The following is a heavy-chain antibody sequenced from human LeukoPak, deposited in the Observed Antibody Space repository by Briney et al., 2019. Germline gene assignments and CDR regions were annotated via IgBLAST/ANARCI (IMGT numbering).Heavy chain of an antibody. CDR3: ARGAWWGGPRYYFDY. CDR1: GGTFASYT. D-gene: IGHD2-15*01. CDR2: INPNSGGT. Sequence: GSSVKVSCKTSGGTFASYTINWVRQAPGQGLEWMGWINPNSGGTNYAQKFQGRVTMTRDTSISTAYMELSRLRSDDTAVYYCARGAWWGGPRYYFDYWGQGTLVTVSS. J-gene: IGHJ4*02. V-gene: IGHV1-2*02.